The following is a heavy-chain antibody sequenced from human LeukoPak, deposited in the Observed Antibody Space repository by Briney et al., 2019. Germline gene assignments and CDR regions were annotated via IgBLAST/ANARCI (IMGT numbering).Heavy chain of an antibody. Sequence: GGSLRLSCAASGFTFSSYWMHWVRQAPGKGLVWVSRINTDGNSISYADSMRGRFTISRDNAKNTLYLQMNSLRAEDTAVYYCARDWVGATDYWGQGTLVTVSS. D-gene: IGHD1-26*01. V-gene: IGHV3-74*01. CDR3: ARDWVGATDY. J-gene: IGHJ4*02. CDR2: INTDGNSI. CDR1: GFTFSSYW.